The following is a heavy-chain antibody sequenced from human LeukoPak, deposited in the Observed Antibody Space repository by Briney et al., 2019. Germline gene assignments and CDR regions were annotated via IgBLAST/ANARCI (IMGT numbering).Heavy chain of an antibody. CDR3: ARDGVSGYPDY. V-gene: IGHV5-51*01. D-gene: IGHD3-3*01. J-gene: IGHJ4*02. Sequence: GESLQISCKTSVFSFTNYWIAWVRQLPGKGLEWMGIIYPGDSDTRYSPSFQGQVTISADKSISTAYLQWSSLKASDTAMYYCARDGVSGYPDYWGQGTLVTVSS. CDR2: IYPGDSDT. CDR1: VFSFTNYW.